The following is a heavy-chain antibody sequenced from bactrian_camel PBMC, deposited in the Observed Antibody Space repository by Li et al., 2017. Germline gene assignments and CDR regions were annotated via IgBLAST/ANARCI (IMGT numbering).Heavy chain of an antibody. D-gene: IGHD4*01. CDR2: IYPFGSHT. J-gene: IGHJ7*01. CDR1: GYPHSVAS. V-gene: IGHV3S6*01. Sequence: VQLVESGGSSVETGGSLRLSCSVSGYPHSVASLAWFRQAPGKEREGVAAIYPFGSHTYYAGSVKGRFTISLDSAREILYLQMNNLKIEDTAMYYCAATRHFTQWDLHSGVDVWGKGTQVTVS.